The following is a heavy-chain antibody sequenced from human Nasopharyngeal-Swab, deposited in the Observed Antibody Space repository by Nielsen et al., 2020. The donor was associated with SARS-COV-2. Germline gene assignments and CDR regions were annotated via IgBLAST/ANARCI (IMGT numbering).Heavy chain of an antibody. CDR2: ISYDGSNK. CDR1: GFTFSSYA. CDR3: AGAISVVTSGSL. D-gene: IGHD4-23*01. V-gene: IGHV3-30*04. J-gene: IGHJ4*02. Sequence: GGSRRLSCAASGFTFSSYAMHWVRQAQGKGLEWVAVISYDGSNKYYADSVKGRFTISRDNSKNTVYLQMNSLRAEDTAVYYCAGAISVVTSGSLWGQGTLVTVSS.